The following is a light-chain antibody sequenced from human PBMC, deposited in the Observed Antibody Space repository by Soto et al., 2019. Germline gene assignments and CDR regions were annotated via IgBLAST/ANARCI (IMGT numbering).Light chain of an antibody. CDR3: QQYNNWPFIT. J-gene: IGKJ5*01. Sequence: EIVMTQSPATLSVSPGERATLSCRASQSVRGNLAWYQQKPGQSPRLLIYGASSRATGIPVRFSGSGSGTEFTLTISSLQSEDFVVYYCQQYNNWPFITFGQGTRLEIK. V-gene: IGKV3-15*01. CDR2: GAS. CDR1: QSVRGN.